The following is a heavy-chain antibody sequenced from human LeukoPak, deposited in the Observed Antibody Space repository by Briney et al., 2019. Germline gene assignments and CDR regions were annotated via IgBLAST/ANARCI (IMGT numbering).Heavy chain of an antibody. V-gene: IGHV3-53*01. Sequence: PGGSLRLSCAASGFTVSSNYMSWVRQAPGKGLEWVSVIYSGGSTYYADSVKGRFTISRDNSKNTLYLQMNSLRAEDTAVYYCAREGYCSSTSCYGGAFDIWGQGTMVTVSS. CDR3: AREGYCSSTSCYGGAFDI. CDR1: GFTVSSNY. CDR2: IYSGGST. D-gene: IGHD2-2*01. J-gene: IGHJ3*02.